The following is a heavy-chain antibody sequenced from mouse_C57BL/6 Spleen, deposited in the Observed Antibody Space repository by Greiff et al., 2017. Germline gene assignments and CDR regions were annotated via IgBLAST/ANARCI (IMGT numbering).Heavy chain of an antibody. J-gene: IGHJ2*01. Sequence: HVQLQPSGAELVKPGASVKLSCKASGYTFTEYTIHWVKQRSGQGLEWIGWFYPGSGSIKYNEKFKDKATLTADKSSSTVYMELSRLTSEDSAVYFCARHEDGDGYYHYFDYWGQGTTLTVSS. CDR3: ARHEDGDGYYHYFDY. V-gene: IGHV1-62-2*01. CDR2: FYPGSGSI. CDR1: GYTFTEYT. D-gene: IGHD2-3*01.